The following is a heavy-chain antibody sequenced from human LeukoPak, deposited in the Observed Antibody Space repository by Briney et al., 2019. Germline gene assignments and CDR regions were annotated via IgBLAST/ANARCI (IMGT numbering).Heavy chain of an antibody. V-gene: IGHV3-23*01. Sequence: PGGSLRLSCAASGFTFRSYAMSSVRQAPGKGLEWVSAISGSGGSTYYADSVKGRFTISRDNSKNTLYLQMNSLRGEDTAVYYCAKVIEGYYDSSGYHPDGWGQGTLVTVS. D-gene: IGHD3-22*01. J-gene: IGHJ4*02. CDR1: GFTFRSYA. CDR2: ISGSGGST. CDR3: AKVIEGYYDSSGYHPDG.